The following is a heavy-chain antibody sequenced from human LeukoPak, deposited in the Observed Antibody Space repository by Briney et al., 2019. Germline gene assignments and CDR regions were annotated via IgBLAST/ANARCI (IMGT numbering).Heavy chain of an antibody. V-gene: IGHV3-30*02. CDR3: ARERTGYYMAV. D-gene: IGHD1-14*01. CDR1: GFTFSDYA. J-gene: IGHJ6*03. Sequence: PGESLRLSCVASGFTFSDYAMHWVRQAPGKGLECVAFISYDGSNKYYVDSVKGRFTISRDDSKNTLYLQMNSLRAEDTAVYYCARERTGYYMAVRGKGTTVTISS. CDR2: ISYDGSNK.